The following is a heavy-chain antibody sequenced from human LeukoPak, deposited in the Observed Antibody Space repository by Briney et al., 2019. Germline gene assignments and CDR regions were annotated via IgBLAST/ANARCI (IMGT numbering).Heavy chain of an antibody. Sequence: PGGSLRLSCAASGFTFGDYAMTWVRQAPGKGLEWVSSISSRSSYIYYADSVKGRFTISRDNAKKSLYLQMNSLRAEDTAVYYCAKGRAYDSSGYPFDYWGQGTLVTVSS. D-gene: IGHD3-22*01. CDR3: AKGRAYDSSGYPFDY. V-gene: IGHV3-21*04. CDR1: GFTFGDYA. J-gene: IGHJ4*02. CDR2: ISSRSSYI.